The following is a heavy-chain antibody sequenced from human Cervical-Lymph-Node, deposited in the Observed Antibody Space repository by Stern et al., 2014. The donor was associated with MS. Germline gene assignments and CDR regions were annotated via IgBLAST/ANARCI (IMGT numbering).Heavy chain of an antibody. CDR2: INPNTGGT. J-gene: IGHJ6*02. D-gene: IGHD3-22*01. Sequence: VQLVESGAEVRKPGASVRVSCKASEYTFKGNYIHWVRQAPGQGLEWMGRINPNTGGTNYTQKFHGRVAVTRDTSISTVYLEIRGLSPDDTAVYYCARDAGHYDMERTHHFYAMDVWGQGPSVTVSS. CDR3: ARDAGHYDMERTHHFYAMDV. CDR1: EYTFKGNY. V-gene: IGHV1-2*06.